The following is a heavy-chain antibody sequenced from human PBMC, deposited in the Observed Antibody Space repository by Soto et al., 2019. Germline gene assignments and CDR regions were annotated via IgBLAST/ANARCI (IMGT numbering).Heavy chain of an antibody. J-gene: IGHJ5*02. D-gene: IGHD6-6*01. CDR3: AAGPEYSSSPPWVWLDP. Sequence: SVKVSCKASGFTFTSSAVQWVRQARGQRLEWIGWIVVGSGNTNYAQKFQERVTITRDMSTSTAYMELSSLRSEDTAVYYCAAGPEYSSSPPWVWLDPWGQGTLVTVSS. CDR2: IVVGSGNT. V-gene: IGHV1-58*01. CDR1: GFTFTSSA.